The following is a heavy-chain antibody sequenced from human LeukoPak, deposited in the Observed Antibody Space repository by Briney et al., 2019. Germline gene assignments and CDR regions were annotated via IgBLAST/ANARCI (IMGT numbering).Heavy chain of an antibody. CDR3: AGVMSYSYGMDV. CDR1: GFSVNSNY. J-gene: IGHJ6*02. D-gene: IGHD3-16*01. Sequence: GGSLRLSCAASGFSVNSNYMSWVRQAPGKGLVWVSRINSDGSSTSYADSVKGRFTISRDNAKNTLYLQVNSLTAEDTAVYYCAGVMSYSYGMDVWGQGTTVTVSS. V-gene: IGHV3-74*01. CDR2: INSDGSST.